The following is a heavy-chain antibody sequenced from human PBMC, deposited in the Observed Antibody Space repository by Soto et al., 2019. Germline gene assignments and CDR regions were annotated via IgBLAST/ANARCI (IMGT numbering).Heavy chain of an antibody. D-gene: IGHD3-22*01. CDR2: VSWNSDTI. Sequence: EVQLVESGGALVQPGRSLRLSCAASGFTFDDYAMHWVRQAPGKGLEWVSGVSWNSDTIGYADSVKGRFSISRDNAKNALYLQMNSLRPEDTALYFCVRDYYERGPGYYRDFGMDVWGQGTTVTVS. CDR1: GFTFDDYA. CDR3: VRDYYERGPGYYRDFGMDV. J-gene: IGHJ6*02. V-gene: IGHV3-9*01.